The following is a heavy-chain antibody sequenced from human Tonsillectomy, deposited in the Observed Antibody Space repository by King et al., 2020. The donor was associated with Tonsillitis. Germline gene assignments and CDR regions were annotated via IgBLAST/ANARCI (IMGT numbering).Heavy chain of an antibody. Sequence: QLVQSGAEVKKPGASVKVSGKASGYTFSGYYMHWVRQAPGQGLEWMGWINPNSGGTNYAQKFQGRVTLTRDTSISPAYMELSRLRSDDTAGYYCARDYCTNGVCSWFDPWGQGTLVTVSS. V-gene: IGHV1-2*02. CDR3: ARDYCTNGVCSWFDP. D-gene: IGHD2-8*01. J-gene: IGHJ5*02. CDR2: INPNSGGT. CDR1: GYTFSGYY.